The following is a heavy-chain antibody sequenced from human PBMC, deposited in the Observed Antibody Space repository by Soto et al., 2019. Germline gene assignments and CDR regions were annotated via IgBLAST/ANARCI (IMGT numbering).Heavy chain of an antibody. D-gene: IGHD7-27*01. CDR2: IYYNGNT. Sequence: QVQLQESGPGLVKPSETLSLTCTVSGGSISNHYWSWIRQPPGKGLEWIGYIYYNGNTNYNPHLKSPVSMSVDTSSIQMSLQLSSATAEDTAVYYCTRANWYSEYWGQGTLVTVSS. CDR1: GGSISNHY. V-gene: IGHV4-59*11. CDR3: TRANWYSEY. J-gene: IGHJ4*02.